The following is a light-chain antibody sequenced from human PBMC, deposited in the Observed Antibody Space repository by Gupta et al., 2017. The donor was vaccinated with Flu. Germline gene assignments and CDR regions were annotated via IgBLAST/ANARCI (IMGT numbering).Light chain of an antibody. CDR3: QTYDSSLSGAV. Sequence: GYDVHWYQQLPGTDPKLLIHGNNNRPSGVPDRFSGSKSGTSASLAITGLQAEDEGDYYCQTYDSSLSGAVFGGGTKLTVL. CDR1: GYD. V-gene: IGLV1-40*01. CDR2: GNN. J-gene: IGLJ3*02.